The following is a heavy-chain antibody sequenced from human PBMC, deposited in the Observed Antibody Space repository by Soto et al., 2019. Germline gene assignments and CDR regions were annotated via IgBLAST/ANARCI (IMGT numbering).Heavy chain of an antibody. CDR3: AKGPQGGYYDSGSFYSGGY. V-gene: IGHV4-34*01. J-gene: IGHJ4*02. CDR1: GGSFSGYY. D-gene: IGHD3-10*01. Sequence: SETLSLTCAVYGGSFSGYYLSWIRQPPGKGLEWIGEINHSGSANYNPTFKSRVSISVDTSKNQLSLQLSSVTAADTAVYYCAKGPQGGYYDSGSFYSGGYWGQGTLVTVYS. CDR2: INHSGSA.